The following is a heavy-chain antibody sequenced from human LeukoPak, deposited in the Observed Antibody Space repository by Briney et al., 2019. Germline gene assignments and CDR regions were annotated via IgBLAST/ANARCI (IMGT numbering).Heavy chain of an antibody. CDR3: ARAVGATNYFDY. Sequence: GSLRLSCAASGFTFDDYGMSWVRQAPGKGLEWVSGINWNGGSTGYADSVKGRFTISRDNAKNSLYLQMNSLRAEDTALYYCARAVGATNYFDYWGQGTLVTVSS. D-gene: IGHD1-26*01. J-gene: IGHJ4*02. CDR2: INWNGGST. CDR1: GFTFDDYG. V-gene: IGHV3-20*04.